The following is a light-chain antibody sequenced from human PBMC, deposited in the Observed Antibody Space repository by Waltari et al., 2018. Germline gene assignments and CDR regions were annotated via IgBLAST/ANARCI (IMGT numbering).Light chain of an antibody. Sequence: QSALTQPASVSGSPGQSITISCTGTSSDVGGYNFGSWYQQHPGKAPKLMIYDVSNRPSGVSNRFSGSKSGNTASLTISGLQAEDEADYYCSSYTSSDTPVFGTGTKVTVV. J-gene: IGLJ1*01. CDR1: SSDVGGYNF. CDR3: SSYTSSDTPV. V-gene: IGLV2-14*01. CDR2: DVS.